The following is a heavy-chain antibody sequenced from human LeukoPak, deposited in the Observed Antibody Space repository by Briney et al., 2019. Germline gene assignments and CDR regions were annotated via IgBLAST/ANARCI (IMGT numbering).Heavy chain of an antibody. CDR1: GGSISSSTYN. D-gene: IGHD3-22*01. Sequence: SETLSLTCTVSGGSISSSTYNWDWIRQPPGKGLEWIGRISYSGSTYYNPSLKSRVTISVDTSKNQFSLKLSSVTAADTAVYYCARDYDSSGYRDAFDIWGRGTMVTVSS. CDR2: ISYSGST. CDR3: ARDYDSSGYRDAFDI. J-gene: IGHJ3*02. V-gene: IGHV4-39*07.